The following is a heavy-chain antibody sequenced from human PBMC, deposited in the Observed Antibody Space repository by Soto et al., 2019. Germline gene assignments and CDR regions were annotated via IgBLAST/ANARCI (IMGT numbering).Heavy chain of an antibody. Sequence: RASVKVSCKASGYTFTSYAVHWVRQAPGQRLEWLGWINAANGNTKYSQKFQGRITITRDTSASTTYMELSSLTSEDTAVYYCATDSGSYWAFDYWGQGALVTVSS. CDR1: GYTFTSYA. D-gene: IGHD1-26*01. CDR3: ATDSGSYWAFDY. CDR2: INAANGNT. V-gene: IGHV1-3*01. J-gene: IGHJ4*02.